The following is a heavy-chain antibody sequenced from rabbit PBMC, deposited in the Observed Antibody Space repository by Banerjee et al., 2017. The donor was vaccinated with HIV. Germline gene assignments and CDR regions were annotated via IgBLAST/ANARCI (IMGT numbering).Heavy chain of an antibody. CDR3: VRDAGNGYYIGNL. CDR2: IYPGSGIT. D-gene: IGHD8-1*01. V-gene: IGHV1S47*01. CDR1: GFDFSRYG. Sequence: QEQLVESGGGLVQPGGSLKLSCKASGFDFSRYGISWGRQAPGKGLEWIAYIYPGSGITYYASWVNGRFSISSHNAQNTLYLQLNSLTAADTATYFCVRDAGNGYYIGNLWGQGTLVTVS. J-gene: IGHJ4*01.